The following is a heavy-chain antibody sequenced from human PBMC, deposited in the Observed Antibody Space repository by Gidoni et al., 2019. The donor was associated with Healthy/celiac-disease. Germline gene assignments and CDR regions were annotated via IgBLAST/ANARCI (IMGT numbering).Heavy chain of an antibody. CDR3: ARLIKKPGMATIHSGWFDP. CDR1: GGSISSSSYY. D-gene: IGHD5-12*01. J-gene: IGHJ5*02. CDR2: IYYSGST. Sequence: QLQLQESGPGLVKPSETLSLTCTVSGGSISSSSYYWGWSRQPPGKGLEWIGSIYYSGSTYYTPSLTSRVTLSVDTSKNQFSLKLSSVTAADTAVYYCARLIKKPGMATIHSGWFDPWGQGTLVTVSS. V-gene: IGHV4-39*01.